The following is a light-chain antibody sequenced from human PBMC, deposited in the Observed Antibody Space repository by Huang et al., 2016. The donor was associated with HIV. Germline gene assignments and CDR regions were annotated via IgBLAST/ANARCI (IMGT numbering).Light chain of an antibody. V-gene: IGKV3-15*01. Sequence: EIVMTQSPATLSVSPGAGATFSCRASQSVNSNLAWYQQKPGQAPRLLIYGASTRATGIPGRFNGSGSGTEFTLTISSLQSEDFAVYYCLQYNKWPPYTFGQGTNLEIK. CDR1: QSVNSN. CDR3: LQYNKWPPYT. CDR2: GAS. J-gene: IGKJ2*01.